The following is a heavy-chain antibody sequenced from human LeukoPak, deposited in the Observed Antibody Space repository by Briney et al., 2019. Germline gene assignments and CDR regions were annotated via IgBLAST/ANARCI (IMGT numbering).Heavy chain of an antibody. CDR2: IYSGGST. CDR1: GFTVSSNY. J-gene: IGHJ5*02. Sequence: GGSLRLSCAASGFTVSSNYMSWVRQAPGKGLEWVSVIYSGGSTYYADSVKGRFTISRDNSKNTLYLQMNSLRAEDTAVYYCARGGYSGYDYGFNWFDPWGQGTLVTVSS. CDR3: ARGGYSGYDYGFNWFDP. D-gene: IGHD5-12*01. V-gene: IGHV3-66*01.